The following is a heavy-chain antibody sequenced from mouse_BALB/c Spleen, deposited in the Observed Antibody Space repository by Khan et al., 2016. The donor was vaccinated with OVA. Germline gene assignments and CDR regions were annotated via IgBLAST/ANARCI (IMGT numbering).Heavy chain of an antibody. D-gene: IGHD1-1*01. CDR3: ASTYGSDFDY. CDR2: INPHIGET. Sequence: VQLQQSGPELVKPGASVKISCKASGYSFTGYFMNWVMQSHGKSLEWIGRINPHIGETLYNQKFRDKATLTVDESSSTAHMELRSLASEDSAVYYCASTYGSDFDYWGQGTTLTVSS. CDR1: GYSFTGYF. V-gene: IGHV1-20*02. J-gene: IGHJ2*01.